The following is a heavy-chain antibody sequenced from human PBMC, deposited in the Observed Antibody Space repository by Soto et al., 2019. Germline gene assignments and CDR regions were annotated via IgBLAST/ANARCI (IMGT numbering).Heavy chain of an antibody. J-gene: IGHJ4*02. CDR2: IDWDDNK. CDR3: ARIRNTRGSGWYYFDY. D-gene: IGHD6-19*01. V-gene: IGHV2-70*01. CDR1: GFSLSTSGMC. Sequence: SGPTLVNPTQTLTLTCTFSGFSLSTSGMCVSWIRQPPGKALEWLALIDWDDNKYYSTSLKTRLSISKDTSKNQVVLTMTNMDPVDTATYYCARIRNTRGSGWYYFDYWGQGTLVTVSS.